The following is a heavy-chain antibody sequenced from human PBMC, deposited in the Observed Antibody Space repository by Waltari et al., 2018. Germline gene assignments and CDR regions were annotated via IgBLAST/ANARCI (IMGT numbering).Heavy chain of an antibody. CDR1: GFTLSSYF. J-gene: IGHJ3*02. CDR2: VWSDGNEK. Sequence: QLQLVESGGGVDQPGKSLRLSCAASGFTLSSYFMHWVRQAPGKGLEWVAVVWSDGNEKYYGDSVKGRFTISRDNSKNIVYLQMNSLRAEDTAVYFCAKEQEAFDIWGQGTVVTVS. V-gene: IGHV3-33*06. CDR3: AKEQEAFDI.